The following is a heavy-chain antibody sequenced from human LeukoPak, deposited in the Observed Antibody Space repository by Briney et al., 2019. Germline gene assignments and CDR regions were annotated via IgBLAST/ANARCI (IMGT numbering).Heavy chain of an antibody. CDR1: GGSFSGYY. D-gene: IGHD6-19*01. J-gene: IGHJ5*02. CDR3: ARHVRKRGIAVAGTPGWFDP. CDR2: INHSGST. V-gene: IGHV4-34*01. Sequence: SETLSLTCAVYGGSFSGYYWSWIRQPPGKGLEWIGEINHSGSTNYNPSLKSRVTISVDTSKNQFSPKLSSVTAADTAVYYCARHVRKRGIAVAGTPGWFDPWGQGTLVTVSS.